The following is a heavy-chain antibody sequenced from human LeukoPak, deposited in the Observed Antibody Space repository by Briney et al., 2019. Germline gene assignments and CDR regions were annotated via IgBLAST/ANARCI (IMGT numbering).Heavy chain of an antibody. V-gene: IGHV1-2*02. Sequence: ASMKVSCKASGYTFTGYCMHWVRPAPGQGLEWMGWINPNSGGTNYAQKFQGRVTMTRDTSINTAYMELSRLRSDDTAVYYCASGAVPVVAVTGDAFDIWGQGTMVTVSS. CDR3: ASGAVPVVAVTGDAFDI. CDR2: INPNSGGT. J-gene: IGHJ3*02. CDR1: GYTFTGYC. D-gene: IGHD2-2*01.